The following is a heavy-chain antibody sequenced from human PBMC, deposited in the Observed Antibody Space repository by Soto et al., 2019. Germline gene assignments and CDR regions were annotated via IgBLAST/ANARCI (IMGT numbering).Heavy chain of an antibody. V-gene: IGHV4-34*01. J-gene: IGHJ4*02. Sequence: PSETLSLAAAFYGWSFSGYYWSWIRQPPGKGLEWIGEINHSGSTNYNPSLKSRVTISVDTSKNQFSLKLSSATAADTAVYYCARAGSGYYYPSYWGQGTLVTVSS. CDR2: INHSGST. D-gene: IGHD3-22*01. CDR1: GWSFSGYY. CDR3: ARAGSGYYYPSY.